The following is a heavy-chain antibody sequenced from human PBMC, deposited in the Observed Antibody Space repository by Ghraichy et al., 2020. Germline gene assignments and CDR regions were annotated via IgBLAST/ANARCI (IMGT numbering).Heavy chain of an antibody. D-gene: IGHD6-19*01. Sequence: GGSLRLSCAASGFTFSSYSMNWVRQAPGKGLEWVSYISSSSSTIYYADSVKGRFTISRDNAKNSLYLQMNSLRDEDTAVYYCARDSGGYSSGWSFSPFSHKNYYYYGMDVWGQGTTVTVSS. J-gene: IGHJ6*02. CDR3: ARDSGGYSSGWSFSPFSHKNYYYYGMDV. CDR1: GFTFSSYS. V-gene: IGHV3-48*02. CDR2: ISSSSSTI.